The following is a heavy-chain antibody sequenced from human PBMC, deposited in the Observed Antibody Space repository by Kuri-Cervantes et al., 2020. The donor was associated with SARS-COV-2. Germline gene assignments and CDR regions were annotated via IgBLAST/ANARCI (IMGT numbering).Heavy chain of an antibody. J-gene: IGHJ3*02. Sequence: GESLKISCAASGFTFDDYGMRWVRQAPGKGLEWVSGINWNGGSTGYADSVKGRFTIPRDNAKNSLYLQMNSLRAEDTALYYCARDRSQSSENAFDIWGQGTMVTVSS. CDR3: ARDRSQSSENAFDI. D-gene: IGHD6-25*01. CDR1: GFTFDDYG. V-gene: IGHV3-20*04. CDR2: INWNGGST.